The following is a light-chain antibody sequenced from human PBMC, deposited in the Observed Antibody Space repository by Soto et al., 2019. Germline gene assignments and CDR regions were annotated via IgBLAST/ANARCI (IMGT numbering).Light chain of an antibody. J-gene: IGKJ1*01. V-gene: IGKV3-11*01. Sequence: SADTLSVSPGERATLSCRASQSVNSNLAWYQQKLGQAPRLLIYGASTRATDIPARFSGSGSGTDFTLTISSLEPEDFAVYYCQQRSNWPWTFGHVTMV. CDR2: GAS. CDR3: QQRSNWPWT. CDR1: QSVNSN.